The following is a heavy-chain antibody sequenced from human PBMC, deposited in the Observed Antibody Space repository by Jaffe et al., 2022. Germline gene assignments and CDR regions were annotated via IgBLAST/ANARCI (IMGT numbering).Heavy chain of an antibody. CDR3: ARRTPSHDFWSGYYTGVSGAFDI. J-gene: IGHJ3*02. CDR1: GYSISSGYY. Sequence: QVQLQESGPGLVKPSETLSLTCAVSGYSISSGYYWGWIRQPPGKGLEWIGSIYHSGSTYYNPSLKSRVTISVDTSKNQFSLKLSSVTAADTAVYYCARRTPSHDFWSGYYTGVSGAFDIWGQGTMVTVSS. V-gene: IGHV4-38-2*01. D-gene: IGHD3-3*01. CDR2: IYHSGST.